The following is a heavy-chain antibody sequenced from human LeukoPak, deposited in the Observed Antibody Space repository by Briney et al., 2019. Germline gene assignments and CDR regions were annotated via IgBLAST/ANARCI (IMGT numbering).Heavy chain of an antibody. CDR1: EFSLSDYG. J-gene: IGHJ6*02. V-gene: IGHV3-33*01. CDR2: MWYDGSRA. D-gene: IGHD3-3*01. Sequence: PGGSLRLSCASSEFSLSDYGMHWVRQAPGKGLEWVAVMWYDGSRALHADSVKGRFTISRDISKNTLYLQMDSLRAEDTAVYYCARVELDKAFWSGYSDHPSYGMDVWGQGTTVTVSS. CDR3: ARVELDKAFWSGYSDHPSYGMDV.